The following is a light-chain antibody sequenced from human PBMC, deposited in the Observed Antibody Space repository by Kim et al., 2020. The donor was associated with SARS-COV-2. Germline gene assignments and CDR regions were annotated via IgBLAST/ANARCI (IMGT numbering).Light chain of an antibody. CDR3: QQRSNWPPIA. CDR2: DAS. CDR1: QSVSSY. V-gene: IGKV3-11*01. J-gene: IGKJ5*01. Sequence: SPGERATLSCRASQSVSSYLAWYQQKPGQAPRLLICDASNRATGIPARFSDSGSGTDFTLTISSLEPEDFAVYYCQQRSNWPPIAFGQGTRLEIK.